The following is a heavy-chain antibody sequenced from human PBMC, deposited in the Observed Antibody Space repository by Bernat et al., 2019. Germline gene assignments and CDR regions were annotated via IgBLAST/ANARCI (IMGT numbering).Heavy chain of an antibody. CDR3: ASAPEWLYYYGMDV. CDR1: GFTFSSYW. J-gene: IGHJ6*02. D-gene: IGHD3-3*01. CDR2: IKQDGSEK. V-gene: IGHV3-7*03. Sequence: EVQLVESGGGLVQPGGSLRLSCAASGFTFSSYWMSWVRQAPGKGLEWVANIKQDGSEKYYVDSVKGRFTISRDNAKNSLYLQMNSLRAEDTAAYYCASAPEWLYYYGMDVWGQGTMVTVSS.